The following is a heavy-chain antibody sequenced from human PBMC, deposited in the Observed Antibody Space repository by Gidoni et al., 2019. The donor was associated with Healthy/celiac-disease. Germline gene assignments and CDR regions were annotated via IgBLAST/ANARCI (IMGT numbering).Heavy chain of an antibody. Sequence: GRSLRLSCAASGFTFSSYAMHWVRQAPGKGLEWVAVISYDGSNKYYADSVKGRFTISRDNSKNTLYLQMNSLRAEDTAVYYCADSRLEYSSGWYESLDYWGQGTLVTVSS. J-gene: IGHJ4*02. CDR1: GFTFSSYA. V-gene: IGHV3-30-3*01. CDR2: ISYDGSNK. CDR3: ADSRLEYSSGWYESLDY. D-gene: IGHD6-19*01.